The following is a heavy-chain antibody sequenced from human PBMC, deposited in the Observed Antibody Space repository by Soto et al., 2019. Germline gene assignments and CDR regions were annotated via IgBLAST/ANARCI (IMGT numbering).Heavy chain of an antibody. CDR1: GYSFTSYW. CDR2: IDPSDSYT. V-gene: IGHV5-10-1*01. D-gene: IGHD2-2*01. Sequence: PGVSLKVSCKGSGYSFTSYWISWVRQMPGKGLEWMGRIDPSDSYTNYSPSFQGHVTISADKSISTAYLQWSSLKASDTAMYYCASSPRGYCSSTSCRELGNYYGMDVWGQGTTVTVSS. J-gene: IGHJ6*02. CDR3: ASSPRGYCSSTSCRELGNYYGMDV.